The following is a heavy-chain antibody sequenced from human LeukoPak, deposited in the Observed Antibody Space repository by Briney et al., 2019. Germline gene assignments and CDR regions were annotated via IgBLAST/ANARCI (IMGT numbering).Heavy chain of an antibody. D-gene: IGHD3-16*02. V-gene: IGHV3-7*01. CDR1: GFIFRNYW. J-gene: IGHJ5*02. CDR3: ARGVIIRGRLDP. CDR2: IKEDGSEK. Sequence: GGSLTLSCAASGFIFRNYWMSWVRQAPGKGLEWVANIKEDGSEKYYVESVKRLFTISRDHAKNSLYLQMSSLRAEDPDVYYCARGVIIRGRLDPWGQGTLVTVSS.